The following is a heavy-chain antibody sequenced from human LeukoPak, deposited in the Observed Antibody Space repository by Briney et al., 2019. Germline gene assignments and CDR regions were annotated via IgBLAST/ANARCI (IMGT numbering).Heavy chain of an antibody. V-gene: IGHV4-61*01. J-gene: IGHJ6*02. CDR2: IYYSGST. D-gene: IGHD6-13*01. CDR3: ARDRRSSSWYVKSYYYGMDV. CDR1: GGSVSSGSYY. Sequence: MSSETLSLTCTVSGGSVSSGSYYWSWIRQPPGKGLEWIGYIYYSGSTNYNPSLKSRVTISVDTSKNQSSLKLSSVTAADTAVYYCARDRRSSSWYVKSYYYGMDVWGQGTTVTVSS.